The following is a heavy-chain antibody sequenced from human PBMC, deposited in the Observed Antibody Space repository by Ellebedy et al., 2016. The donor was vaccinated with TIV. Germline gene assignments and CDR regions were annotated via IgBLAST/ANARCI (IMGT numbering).Heavy chain of an antibody. Sequence: GESLKISCAASGFTFDNHAMHWVRQTPGIGLDRVAVTSNDGTYKYYAHSEKGRFTISRDNSKNTLFLQMNSLRPGDTAVYYCARQARRGIWYLHSWGQGTLVTVSS. CDR2: TSNDGTYK. CDR1: GFTFDNHA. D-gene: IGHD6-13*01. J-gene: IGHJ4*02. V-gene: IGHV3-30*04. CDR3: ARQARRGIWYLHS.